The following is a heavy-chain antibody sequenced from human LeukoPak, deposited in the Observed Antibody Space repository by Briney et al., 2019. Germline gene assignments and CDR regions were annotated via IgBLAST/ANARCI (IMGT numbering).Heavy chain of an antibody. CDR3: ARDPNGDYIGAFEI. CDR1: GFTFSRYA. J-gene: IGHJ3*02. V-gene: IGHV3-23*01. CDR2: ISSDTT. D-gene: IGHD4-17*01. Sequence: GGSLRLSCAASGFTFSRYAMMWLCQAPGKGLEWVSAISSDTTLYAGSVKGRFTISRDNSKNTLYLQMSSLRVEDTAVYYCARDPNGDYIGAFEIWGQGTMVTVSS.